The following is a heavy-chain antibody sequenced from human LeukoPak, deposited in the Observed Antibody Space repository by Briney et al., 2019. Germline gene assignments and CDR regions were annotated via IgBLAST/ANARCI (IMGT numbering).Heavy chain of an antibody. Sequence: SETLSLTCTVSGASITSSNYYWTWIRLPPGKGLEFIGTIYFDGRSYYNPSLKRRVTISIDTSKKQFSLKMNSVTAADTAVYYCARWVVSGIRGAFDVWGQGTMVPVSS. D-gene: IGHD2-21*01. CDR1: GASITSSNYY. CDR2: IYFDGRS. V-gene: IGHV4-39*07. CDR3: ARWVVSGIRGAFDV. J-gene: IGHJ3*01.